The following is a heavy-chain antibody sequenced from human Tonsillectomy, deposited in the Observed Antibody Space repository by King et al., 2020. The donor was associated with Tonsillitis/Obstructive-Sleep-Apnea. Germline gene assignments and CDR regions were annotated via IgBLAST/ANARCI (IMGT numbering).Heavy chain of an antibody. V-gene: IGHV3-21*01. Sequence: VQLVESGGGLVKPGGSLRLSCAASGFTFSSYSMNWVRQAPGKGLEWVSSISSSSSYIYYADSVKGRFTISRDNAKNPLYLQMNSLRAEDTAVYYCARDCYVPSAIITPSYYYYYMDVWGKGTTVTVSS. D-gene: IGHD2-2*02. CDR2: ISSSSSYI. CDR3: ARDCYVPSAIITPSYYYYYMDV. CDR1: GFTFSSYS. J-gene: IGHJ6*03.